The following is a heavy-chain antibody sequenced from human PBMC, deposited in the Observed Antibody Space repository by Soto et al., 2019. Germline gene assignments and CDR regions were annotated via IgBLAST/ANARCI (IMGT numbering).Heavy chain of an antibody. CDR2: ISYSGST. CDR3: ARINIISMIVMVLDS. D-gene: IGHD3-22*01. J-gene: IGHJ4*02. V-gene: IGHV4-31*03. CDR1: GGSISSGSYY. Sequence: PSETLSLTCTVSGGSISSGSYYWSWSRPRPGQGLEWIGYISYSGSTYYNPSLKGRLAISADTSKNQFALKLSSVTAADTAVYYCARINIISMIVMVLDSWGQGTLVTVSS.